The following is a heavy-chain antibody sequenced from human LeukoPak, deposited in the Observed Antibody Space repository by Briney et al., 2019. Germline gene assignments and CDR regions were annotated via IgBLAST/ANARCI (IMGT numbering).Heavy chain of an antibody. J-gene: IGHJ5*02. CDR3: AKTVRYFDWLGGFDP. CDR2: ISWNSGSI. CDR1: GFTFDDYA. V-gene: IGHV3-9*01. Sequence: GGSLRLPCAASGFTFDDYAMHWVRQAPGKGLEWVSGISWNSGSIGYADSVKGRLTISRDNAKNSLYLQMNSLRAEDTALYYCAKTVRYFDWLGGFDPWGQGTLVTVSS. D-gene: IGHD3-9*01.